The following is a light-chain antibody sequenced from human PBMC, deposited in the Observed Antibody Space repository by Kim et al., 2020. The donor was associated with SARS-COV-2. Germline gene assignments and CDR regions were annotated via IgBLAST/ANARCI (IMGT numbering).Light chain of an antibody. CDR2: DAS. CDR3: QQRSNWPFLT. V-gene: IGKV3-11*01. J-gene: IGKJ4*01. CDR1: QSVSGY. Sequence: SPGAKAPHSCRASQSVSGYLAWYQQKPGQAPRLLNYDASNRATGIPARFSGSGPGTDFTLTISSLEPEDFAVYYCQQRSNWPFLTFGGGTKVDIK.